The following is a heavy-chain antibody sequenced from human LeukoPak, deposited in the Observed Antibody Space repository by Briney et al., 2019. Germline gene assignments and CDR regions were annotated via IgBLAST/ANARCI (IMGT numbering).Heavy chain of an antibody. CDR1: GFTFCSYW. D-gene: IGHD2-15*01. J-gene: IGHJ6*02. V-gene: IGHV3-74*01. Sequence: PGGSLRLSCAASGFTFCSYWMHWVRQAPGKGLVWVSRINSDGSSTSYADSVKGRFTISRDNAKNTLYLQMNSLRAEDTAVYYCAKAVGYCSGGSCFRALDVWGQGTTVTVSS. CDR3: AKAVGYCSGGSCFRALDV. CDR2: INSDGSST.